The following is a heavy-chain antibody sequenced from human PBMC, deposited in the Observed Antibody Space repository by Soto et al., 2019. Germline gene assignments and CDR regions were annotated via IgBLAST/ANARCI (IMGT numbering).Heavy chain of an antibody. V-gene: IGHV4-59*01. D-gene: IGHD3-22*01. CDR2: IYYSGST. CDR3: ARDYYDSSGYYFDY. Sequence: PSETLSLTCTVSGGSISSYYWSWIRQPPGKGLEWIGYIYYSGSTNYNPSPKSQVTISVDTSKNQFSLKLSSVTAADTAVYYCARDYYDSSGYYFDYWGQGTLVTVSS. J-gene: IGHJ4*02. CDR1: GGSISSYY.